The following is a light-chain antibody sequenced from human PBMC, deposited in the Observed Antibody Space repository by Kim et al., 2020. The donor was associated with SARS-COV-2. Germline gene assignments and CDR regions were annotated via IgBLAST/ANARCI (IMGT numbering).Light chain of an antibody. CDR2: NDN. V-gene: IGLV3-21*01. CDR1: DIETKN. CDR3: QVWDSKSDPWV. Sequence: SYELTQPPSVSVAAGQTARVACGGKDIETKNVHWYQQKPGQAPVLVIYNDNDRPAGIPERFSGSNSGNTATLTISRVEGGDEADYYCQVWDSKSDPWVFGGGTKVTVL. J-gene: IGLJ3*02.